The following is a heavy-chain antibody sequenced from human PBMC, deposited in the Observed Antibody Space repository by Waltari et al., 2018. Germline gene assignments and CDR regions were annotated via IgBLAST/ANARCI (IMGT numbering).Heavy chain of an antibody. J-gene: IGHJ6*01. D-gene: IGHD2-15*01. CDR2: IGMAGDT. V-gene: IGHV3-13*01. CDR1: GFTFRSYD. Sequence: EVQLVESGGGLVQPGGSLRLSCAASGFTFRSYDRHWVRQATGKGLEWVSSIGMAGDTYYPGSVKGRFTISREEAKNSLYLQMNSLRAGDTAVYYCTRDLAGSQAHYGMDVWGQGTTVTVSS. CDR3: TRDLAGSQAHYGMDV.